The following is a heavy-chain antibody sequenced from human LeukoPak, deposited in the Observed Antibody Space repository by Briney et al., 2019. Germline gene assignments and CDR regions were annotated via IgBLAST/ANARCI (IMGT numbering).Heavy chain of an antibody. D-gene: IGHD3-22*01. CDR3: ARVSYYDSSGYPLPPDY. J-gene: IGHJ4*02. V-gene: IGHV1-2*02. CDR1: GYTFTGYY. CDR2: VSPNSGGT. Sequence: ASVTVSCKSSGYTFTGYYMRWVRQAPGQGLEGMGWVSPNSGGTNYAQKFQGRVTMTRDTSISTAYMELSRLRSDDTAVYYCARVSYYDSSGYPLPPDYWGQGTLVTVSS.